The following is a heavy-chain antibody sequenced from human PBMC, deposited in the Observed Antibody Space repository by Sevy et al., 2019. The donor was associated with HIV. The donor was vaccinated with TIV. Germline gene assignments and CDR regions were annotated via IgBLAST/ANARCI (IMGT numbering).Heavy chain of an antibody. CDR3: ARDPRHYDFWSGYYTGGYYFDY. Sequence: GGSLRLSCAASGFTFSSYSMNWVRQAPGKGLEWVSYISSSSSTIYYADSVKGRFTISRDNAKNSLYLQMNSLRDEETAVYYCARDPRHYDFWSGYYTGGYYFDYWGQGTLVTVSS. D-gene: IGHD3-3*01. CDR2: ISSSSSTI. V-gene: IGHV3-48*02. CDR1: GFTFSSYS. J-gene: IGHJ4*02.